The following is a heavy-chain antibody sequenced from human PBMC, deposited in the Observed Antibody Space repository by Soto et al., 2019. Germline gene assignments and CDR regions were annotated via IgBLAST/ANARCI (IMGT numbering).Heavy chain of an antibody. V-gene: IGHV3-7*01. CDR3: ASWYYDFWSGYLGYFDY. Sequence: SLRLSCAASGFTFSSYWMSWVRQAPGKGLEWVANIKQDGSEKYYVDSVKGRFTISRDNAKNSLYLQMNSLRAEDTAVYYCASWYYDFWSGYLGYFDYWGQGTLVTVSS. CDR1: GFTFSSYW. J-gene: IGHJ4*02. CDR2: IKQDGSEK. D-gene: IGHD3-3*01.